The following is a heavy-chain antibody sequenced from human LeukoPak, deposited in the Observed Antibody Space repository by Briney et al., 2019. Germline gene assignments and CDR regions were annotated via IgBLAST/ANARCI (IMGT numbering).Heavy chain of an antibody. J-gene: IGHJ2*01. CDR2: LFTGGGT. V-gene: IGHV3-53*01. Sequence: GSLRLSCAASGFSVRTTYMSWVRQAPGKGLEWVSVLFTGGGTDHADSVKGRFTISRDNAKNSLYLQMSSLRAEDTAVYYCARAPTIVGYTSRELGHWYFDLWGRGTLVTVSS. CDR3: ARAPTIVGYTSRELGHWYFDL. D-gene: IGHD6-13*01. CDR1: GFSVRTTY.